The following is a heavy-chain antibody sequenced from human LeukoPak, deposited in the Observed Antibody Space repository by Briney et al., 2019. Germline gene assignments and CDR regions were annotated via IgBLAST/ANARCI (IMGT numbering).Heavy chain of an antibody. CDR2: LCGSGGST. Sequence: PGGSLRLSCAASGFTFSSYAMSWVRQAPGKGLEWVSALCGSGGSTYYADSVKGRFTISRDNSKNTLYLQMNSLRAEDTAVYYCAKGYNCSSTSCLYYYMDVWGKGTTVTVSS. CDR3: AKGYNCSSTSCLYYYMDV. CDR1: GFTFSSYA. J-gene: IGHJ6*03. D-gene: IGHD2-2*01. V-gene: IGHV3-23*01.